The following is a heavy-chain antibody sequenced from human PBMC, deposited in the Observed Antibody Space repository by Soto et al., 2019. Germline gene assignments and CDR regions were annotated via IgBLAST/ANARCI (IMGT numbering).Heavy chain of an antibody. D-gene: IGHD5-12*01. Sequence: QVQLVQSGAEVKKPGASVKVSCKASGYTFTGYYMHWVRQAPGQGLEWMGWINPDSGGTNYEQKFQGWVTMTRDTSISTAYRELRRLRSDDAAVYYCARAGGYSGYDYGRTFDYWGQGALVTVSS. V-gene: IGHV1-2*04. CDR2: INPDSGGT. J-gene: IGHJ4*02. CDR3: ARAGGYSGYDYGRTFDY. CDR1: GYTFTGYY.